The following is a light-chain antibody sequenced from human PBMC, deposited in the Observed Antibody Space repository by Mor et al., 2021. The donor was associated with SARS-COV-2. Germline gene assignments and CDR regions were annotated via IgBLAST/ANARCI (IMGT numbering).Light chain of an antibody. CDR2: GAS. J-gene: IGKJ3*01. CDR1: SN. CDR3: QQYNRWPLT. V-gene: IGKV3-15*01. Sequence: SNLAWYQQNPGQAPRLLIYGASTRATGVPARFSAGGSGAEFTLTINTLQSEDFAVYYCQQYNRWPLTF.